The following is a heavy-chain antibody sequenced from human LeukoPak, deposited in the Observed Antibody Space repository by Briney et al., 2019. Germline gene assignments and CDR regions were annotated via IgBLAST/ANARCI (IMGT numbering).Heavy chain of an antibody. Sequence: SETLSLTCTVSGGSISGSSYYWGWIRQPPGKGLEWIGEINHSGSTNYNPSLKSRVTISVDTSKNQFSLKLSSVTAADTAVYYCARRYHYWGQGTLVTVSS. CDR2: INHSGST. D-gene: IGHD1-1*01. CDR1: GGSISGSSYY. CDR3: ARRYHY. V-gene: IGHV4-39*07. J-gene: IGHJ4*02.